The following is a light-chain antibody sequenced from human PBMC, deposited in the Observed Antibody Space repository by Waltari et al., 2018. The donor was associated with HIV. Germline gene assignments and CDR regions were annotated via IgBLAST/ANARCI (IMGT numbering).Light chain of an antibody. V-gene: IGLV2-14*01. CDR2: DVS. J-gene: IGLJ1*01. Sequence: QSALTQPASVSGSPGQSITISCTGTSSAVGDYHYVSWYQQHPGKAPKLIIYDVSNRPSGVSNRFSGSKSGNTASLTISGLQTEDEADYYCSSYTSSSTRVFGTGTKVTVL. CDR1: SSAVGDYHY. CDR3: SSYTSSSTRV.